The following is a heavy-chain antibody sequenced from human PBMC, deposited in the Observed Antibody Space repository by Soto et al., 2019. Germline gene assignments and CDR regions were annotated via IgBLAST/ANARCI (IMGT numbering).Heavy chain of an antibody. CDR1: GFTFSSYA. V-gene: IGHV3-64*01. D-gene: IGHD6-6*01. J-gene: IGHJ6*03. Sequence: PGGSLRLSCAASGFTFSSYAMHWVRQAPGKGLEYVSAISSNGGSTYYANSVKGRFTISRDNSKNTLYLQMGSLRAEDMAVYYCARDALYSSSSHYYYMDVWGKGTTVTVSS. CDR2: ISSNGGST. CDR3: ARDALYSSSSHYYYMDV.